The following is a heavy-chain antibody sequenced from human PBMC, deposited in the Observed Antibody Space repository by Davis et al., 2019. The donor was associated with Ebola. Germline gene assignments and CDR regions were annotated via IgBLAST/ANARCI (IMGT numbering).Heavy chain of an antibody. CDR1: GYTFTSYD. CDR3: ARRRSSRTATITYFDY. D-gene: IGHD5-12*01. J-gene: IGHJ4*02. CDR2: INPNSGNT. V-gene: IGHV1-8*01. Sequence: ASVKVSCKASGYTFTSYDINWVRQAPGQGPEWMGWINPNSGNTGYVQKFQGRVIMTRDTSTTTAYMELNSLRSEDTAVYYCARRRSSRTATITYFDYWGQGTLVTVSS.